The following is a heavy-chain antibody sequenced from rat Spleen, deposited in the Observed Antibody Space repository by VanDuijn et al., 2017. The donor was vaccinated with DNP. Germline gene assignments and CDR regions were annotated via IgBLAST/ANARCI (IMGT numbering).Heavy chain of an antibody. Sequence: EVQLVGSGGGFVQPGRSLKLSCAASGFTFSDYDMVWVRQAPTKGLEWVATITTSGGATYYRDSVRGRFAVSRDDAENTLYLQMNSLTSEDTAAYFCAKIAAGAMDVWGQGTSVTVSS. V-gene: IGHV5S13*01. CDR3: AKIAAGAMDV. CDR2: ITTSGGAT. J-gene: IGHJ4*01. D-gene: IGHD1-2*01. CDR1: GFTFSDYD.